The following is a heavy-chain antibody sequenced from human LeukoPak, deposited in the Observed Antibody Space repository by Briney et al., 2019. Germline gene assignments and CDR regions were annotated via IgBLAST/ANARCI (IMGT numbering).Heavy chain of an antibody. CDR3: ARVLDIVVVPAALDY. Sequence: PGGSLRPSCAASGFTLSRYAMSWVRQAPGKGLEWISYISSSVSTIYYADSVKGRFTISRDNAKNSLYLQMNSLRAEDTAVYYCARVLDIVVVPAALDYWGQGTLVTVSS. CDR2: ISSSVSTI. J-gene: IGHJ4*02. CDR1: GFTLSRYA. D-gene: IGHD2-2*03. V-gene: IGHV3-48*04.